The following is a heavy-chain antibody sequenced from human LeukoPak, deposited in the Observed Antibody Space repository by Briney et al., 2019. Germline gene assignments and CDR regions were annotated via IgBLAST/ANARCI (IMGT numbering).Heavy chain of an antibody. CDR3: AKDPGTYYYDSSGYYPTHHDAFDI. V-gene: IGHV3-23*01. Sequence: GGSLRLSCAASGFTFSSYAMGWVRQAPGKGLEWVSAITASGGNTYYADSVKGRFTISRDNSKNTLYLQVNSLRAEDTAVYYCAKDPGTYYYDSSGYYPTHHDAFDIWGQGTMVTVSS. J-gene: IGHJ3*02. CDR2: ITASGGNT. CDR1: GFTFSSYA. D-gene: IGHD3-22*01.